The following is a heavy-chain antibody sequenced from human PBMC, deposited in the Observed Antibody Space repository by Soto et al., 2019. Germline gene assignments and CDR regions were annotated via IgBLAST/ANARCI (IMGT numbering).Heavy chain of an antibody. J-gene: IGHJ4*02. V-gene: IGHV4-34*01. D-gene: IGHD2-2*02. CDR1: GGSCRGYC. Sequence: QVQLEQWGAGLLKPSETLSLTCAVYGGSCRGYCWGWIRQPPGKGLEWIGEINHSGSTNYSPSLQSRVTISVDTSKNQFSLKLGSVIAADTAVYYCARRAIAVHSPLDSWGQGTLVTVSS. CDR2: INHSGST. CDR3: ARRAIAVHSPLDS.